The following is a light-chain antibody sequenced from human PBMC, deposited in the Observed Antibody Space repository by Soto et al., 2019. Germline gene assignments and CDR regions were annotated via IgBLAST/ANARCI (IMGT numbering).Light chain of an antibody. CDR2: DVT. Sequence: QSALTQPRSVSGSPGQSVTISCTGTSSDVGGYNYVSWYQQHPGKAPKLMIYDVTRRPSGVPDRFSGSKSGNTASLTISGLQAEDEADYYCSYGVSYTWVFGGGTTLTVL. V-gene: IGLV2-11*01. J-gene: IGLJ3*02. CDR3: CSYGVSYTWV. CDR1: SSDVGGYNY.